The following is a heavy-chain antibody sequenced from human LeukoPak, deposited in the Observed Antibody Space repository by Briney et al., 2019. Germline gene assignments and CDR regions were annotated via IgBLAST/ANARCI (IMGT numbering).Heavy chain of an antibody. J-gene: IGHJ6*02. CDR2: IYSGGST. CDR3: AREGDGSGSYYYYYGMDV. D-gene: IGHD3-10*01. Sequence: GGSLRLSCAASGFTVSSNYMSWVRQAPGKGLEWVSVIYSGGSTYYADSVKGRFTISRDNSKNTLYLQMNSLRAEDTAVYYCAREGDGSGSYYYYYGMDVWGQGTTVTVSS. V-gene: IGHV3-66*01. CDR1: GFTVSSNY.